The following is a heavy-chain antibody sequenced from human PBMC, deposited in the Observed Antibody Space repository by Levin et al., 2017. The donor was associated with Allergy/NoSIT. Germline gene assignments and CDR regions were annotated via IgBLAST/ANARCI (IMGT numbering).Heavy chain of an antibody. CDR1: GFTFSSYG. V-gene: IGHV3-30*18. D-gene: IGHD5-18*01. J-gene: IGHJ4*02. Sequence: GGSLRLSCAASGFTFSSYGMHWVRQAPGKGLEWVAVISYDGSNKYYADSVKGRFTISRDNSKNTPYLQMNSLRAEDTAVYYCAKRRVPAMEFDYWGQGTLVTVSS. CDR2: ISYDGSNK. CDR3: AKRRVPAMEFDY.